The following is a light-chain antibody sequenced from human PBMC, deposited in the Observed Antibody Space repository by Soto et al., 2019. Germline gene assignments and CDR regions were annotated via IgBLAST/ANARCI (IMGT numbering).Light chain of an antibody. CDR3: QWRSDWPPRLT. CDR2: DAS. CDR1: ESIGNY. J-gene: IGKJ4*01. Sequence: EVVLTQSPATLSLSPGERATLSCRASESIGNYLAWYQQKLGQAPKLLIYDASHRAIGIPGSFSGEGSGTDSTLTISSLEPEDFAVYYCQWRSDWPPRLTFGGGTKVEIK. V-gene: IGKV3-11*01.